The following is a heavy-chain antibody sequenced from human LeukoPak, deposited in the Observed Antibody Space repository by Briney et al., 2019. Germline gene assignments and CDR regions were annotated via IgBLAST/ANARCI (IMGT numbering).Heavy chain of an antibody. CDR3: ARVGAYGDYSSC. V-gene: IGHV1-69*04. J-gene: IGHJ4*02. Sequence: SVKVSCKASGGTFSSYAISWVRQAPGQGLEWMGRIIPILGIANYAQKFQGRVTITADKSTSTAYMELSSLRSEDTAVYYCARVGAYGDYSSCWGRGTLVTVSS. D-gene: IGHD4-17*01. CDR2: IIPILGIA. CDR1: GGTFSSYA.